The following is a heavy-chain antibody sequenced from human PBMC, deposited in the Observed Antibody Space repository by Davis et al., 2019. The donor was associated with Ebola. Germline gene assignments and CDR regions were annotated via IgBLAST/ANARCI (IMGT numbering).Heavy chain of an antibody. Sequence: GESLKISCQGSGYDFASYWLGWVRQMPGKGLEWMGIIYPDESRTRYTPSFQGQVTISADKSISTAYLQWSSLKASDTATYYCLRQAYSSTWLIWGQGTMVTVSS. J-gene: IGHJ3*02. CDR3: LRQAYSSTWLI. CDR1: GYDFASYW. D-gene: IGHD6-13*01. V-gene: IGHV5-51*01. CDR2: IYPDESRT.